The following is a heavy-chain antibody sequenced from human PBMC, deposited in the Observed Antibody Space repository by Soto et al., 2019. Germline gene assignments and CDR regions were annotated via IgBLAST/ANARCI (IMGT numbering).Heavy chain of an antibody. CDR2: ISSNGGST. CDR1: GFTVSSNY. Sequence: EVQLVESGGGLVQPGGSLRLSCAASGFTVSSNYMTWVRQAPGKGLEYVSAISSNGGSTYYANSTKGRVTISRDNAMNTRYLQMGSLRAEDMAVYDCARGFGWLDYWGQGTLVTVSS. D-gene: IGHD6-19*01. V-gene: IGHV3-64*01. J-gene: IGHJ4*02. CDR3: ARGFGWLDY.